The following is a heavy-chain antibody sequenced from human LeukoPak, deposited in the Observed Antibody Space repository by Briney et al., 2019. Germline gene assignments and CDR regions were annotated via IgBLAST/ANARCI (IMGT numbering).Heavy chain of an antibody. Sequence: PSETLSLTCTVSGGSISSYYWNWIRQPPGKGLEWIGYIYTSGSTNYNPSLKSRVSISVDTSKNQFSLKLSSVTAADTAVYYCARLAHSQVYNWFDPWGQGTLVTVSS. CDR1: GGSISSYY. J-gene: IGHJ5*02. V-gene: IGHV4-4*09. CDR2: IYTSGST. CDR3: ARLAHSQVYNWFDP. D-gene: IGHD2-21*01.